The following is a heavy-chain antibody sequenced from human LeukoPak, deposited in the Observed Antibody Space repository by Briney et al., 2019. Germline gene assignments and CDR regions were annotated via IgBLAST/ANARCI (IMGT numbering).Heavy chain of an antibody. V-gene: IGHV3-23*01. CDR3: AKDPMTTVTTVDSD. CDR2: ISSSDNST. J-gene: IGHJ4*02. D-gene: IGHD4-17*01. CDR1: GFTFSSYA. Sequence: GGSLRLSCAASGFTFSSYAMSWVRQAPGKGLEWVSSISSSDNSTYYADSVKGRFTISRDNSKNTLYLQMNSLRAEDTAVYYCAKDPMTTVTTVDSDWGQGTLVTVSS.